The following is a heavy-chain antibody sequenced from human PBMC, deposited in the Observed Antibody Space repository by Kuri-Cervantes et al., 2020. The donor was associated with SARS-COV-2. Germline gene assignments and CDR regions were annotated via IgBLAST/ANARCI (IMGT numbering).Heavy chain of an antibody. CDR3: ARGGRWLQIIPRPFDY. CDR2: IYYSRST. CDR1: GCSISSSSYY. V-gene: IGHV4-39*01. D-gene: IGHD5-24*01. J-gene: IGHJ4*02. Sequence: SGTLSLTCTVPGCSISSSSYYWGWIRQPPGKGLGWIGSIYYSRSTNYNPSLNSRVTISVDTTKNQFSLKLSSVTAADTAVYYFARGGRWLQIIPRPFDYWGQGALVTVSS.